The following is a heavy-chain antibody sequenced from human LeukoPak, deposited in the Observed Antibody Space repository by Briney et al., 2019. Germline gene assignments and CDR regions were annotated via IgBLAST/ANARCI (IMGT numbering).Heavy chain of an antibody. Sequence: GGSLRLSCAASGFTFSSYWMHWVRQAPGKGLVWVSHINSDGSSTTYADSVKGRFTIPRDNAKNTLYLQMNSLRVEDTAVYYCARDAGYCTSNRCYKDYWGQGTLVTVSS. CDR1: GFTFSSYW. V-gene: IGHV3-74*03. CDR2: INSDGSST. D-gene: IGHD2-2*02. J-gene: IGHJ4*02. CDR3: ARDAGYCTSNRCYKDY.